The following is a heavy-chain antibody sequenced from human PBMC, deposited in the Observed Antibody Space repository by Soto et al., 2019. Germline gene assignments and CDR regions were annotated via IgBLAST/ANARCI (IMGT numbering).Heavy chain of an antibody. D-gene: IGHD2-2*01. CDR3: ARDRGIVVVPAAPRLSNNWFDP. CDR1: GFTFSSYW. Sequence: GGSLRLSCAASGFTFSSYWMHWVRQAPGKGLVWVSRINSDGSSTSYADSVKGRFTISRDNAKNTLYLQMNSLRAEDTAVYYCARDRGIVVVPAAPRLSNNWFDPWGQGTLVTVSS. V-gene: IGHV3-74*01. CDR2: INSDGSST. J-gene: IGHJ5*02.